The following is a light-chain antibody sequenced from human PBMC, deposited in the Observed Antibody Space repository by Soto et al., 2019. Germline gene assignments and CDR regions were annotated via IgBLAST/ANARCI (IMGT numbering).Light chain of an antibody. CDR1: QTISSW. CDR3: QQYNSYSPTWT. CDR2: DAS. Sequence: DIQLTQSPSFLSASVGDRVTVTCRASQTISSWLAWYQQKPGKAPKLLIYDASSLESGVPSRFSGNGSGTEFTLTISSLQPDDFATYYCQQYNSYSPTWTFGQGTKVDIK. J-gene: IGKJ1*01. V-gene: IGKV1-5*01.